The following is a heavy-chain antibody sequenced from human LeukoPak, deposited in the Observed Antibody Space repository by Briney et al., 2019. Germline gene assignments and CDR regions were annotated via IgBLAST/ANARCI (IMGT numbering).Heavy chain of an antibody. V-gene: IGHV1-2*02. D-gene: IGHD3-22*01. CDR3: ASDYYDSVPPLPNWFDP. CDR1: GYTFTGYY. CDR2: INPNSGGT. J-gene: IGHJ5*02. Sequence: ASVKVSCKASGYTFTGYYMHWVRQAPGQGLEWMGWINPNSGGTNYAQKFQGRVTMTRDTSISTAYMELSRLRSDDTAVYYCASDYYDSVPPLPNWFDPWGQGTLVTVSS.